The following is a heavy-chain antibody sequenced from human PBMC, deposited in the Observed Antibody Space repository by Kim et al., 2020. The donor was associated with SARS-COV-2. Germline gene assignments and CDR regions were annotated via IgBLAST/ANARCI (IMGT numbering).Heavy chain of an antibody. V-gene: IGHV3-11*03. J-gene: IGHJ4*02. D-gene: IGHD2-2*01. CDR1: GFTFSDYY. Sequence: GGSLRLSCVVSGFTFSDYYMTWIRQAPGKGLEWVSYISSSGDYTNYADSVKGRFTISRDNAKNSLYLQMNSLRAEDTAVYYCARWVVVTDHWGQGTLVTVSS. CDR3: ARWVVVTDH. CDR2: ISSSGDYT.